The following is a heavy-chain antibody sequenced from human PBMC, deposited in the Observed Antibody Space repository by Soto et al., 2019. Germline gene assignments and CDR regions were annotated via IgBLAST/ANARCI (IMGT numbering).Heavy chain of an antibody. CDR1: GGTFSSYA. CDR3: AAGYSSSWYPHDLDY. V-gene: IGHV1-69*14. Sequence: QVQLVQSGAEVKKPGSSVKVSCKASGGTFSSYAISWVRQAPGQGLEWMGGIIPIFGTANYAQKFQGRVTITSDKSTNSCYMELNSLRSEHTAVYYCAAGYSSSWYPHDLDYWGQGTLVTVSS. J-gene: IGHJ4*02. D-gene: IGHD6-13*01. CDR2: IIPIFGTA.